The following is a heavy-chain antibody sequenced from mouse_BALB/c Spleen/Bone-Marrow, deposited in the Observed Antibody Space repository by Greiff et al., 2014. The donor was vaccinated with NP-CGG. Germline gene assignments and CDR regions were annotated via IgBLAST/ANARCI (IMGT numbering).Heavy chain of an antibody. D-gene: IGHD1-1*01. CDR1: GYSFTGYF. Sequence: VQLKESGPELVKPGASVKISCKASGYSFTGYFMNWVMQSHGKSLEWIGRINPYNGATFYNQKFKGKATLTVDKSSSTAHMELRSLASEDSAVYYCARSGYYGSSYFDYWGQGTTLTVSS. CDR3: ARSGYYGSSYFDY. J-gene: IGHJ2*01. CDR2: INPYNGAT. V-gene: IGHV1-20*02.